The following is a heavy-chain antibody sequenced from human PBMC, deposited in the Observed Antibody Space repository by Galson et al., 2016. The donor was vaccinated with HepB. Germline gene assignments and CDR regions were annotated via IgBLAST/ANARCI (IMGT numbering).Heavy chain of an antibody. D-gene: IGHD2-15*01. V-gene: IGHV1-2*02. Sequence: SVKVSCKASGYTFIGYYIHWVRQVPGQGLEWIGYINPKNGGTLFEQRFQGRVTMTRDPSLSTLYLEVSSLQSDDTAVYYCARDLGHMSEKKRQWSKHFDYWGQGTLVTVSA. J-gene: IGHJ4*02. CDR1: GYTFIGYY. CDR3: ARDLGHMSEKKRQWSKHFDY. CDR2: INPKNGGT.